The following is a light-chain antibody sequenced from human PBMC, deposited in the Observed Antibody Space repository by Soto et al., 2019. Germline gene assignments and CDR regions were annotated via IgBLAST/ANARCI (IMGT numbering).Light chain of an antibody. Sequence: IQLTQSPSSLSASVGDRVTITCRASQGVSSYLACYQQKPGKAPKVLIYAASTLQSGVPSRFSGSGSGPDFTLTISSLLPEDFATYYCQQINSYPLTFGGGTKVEIK. CDR2: AAS. J-gene: IGKJ4*01. V-gene: IGKV1-9*01. CDR1: QGVSSY. CDR3: QQINSYPLT.